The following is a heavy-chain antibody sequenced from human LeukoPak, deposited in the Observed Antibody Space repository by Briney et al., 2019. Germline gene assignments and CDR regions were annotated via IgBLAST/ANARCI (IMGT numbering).Heavy chain of an antibody. D-gene: IGHD2/OR15-2a*01. CDR2: IYYSGNT. CDR1: GVSVNSGDSY. V-gene: IGHV4-30-4*01. J-gene: IGHJ4*02. CDR3: GRDNRRGLPQFDY. Sequence: SETLSLTCTVSGVSVNSGDSYWSWIRQPPGKGLEWIGDIYYSGNTNYNPSLKSRVSISVDTSKNQFSLKLTSVTAADTAVYYCGRDNRRGLPQFDYWGQGTLVTVSS.